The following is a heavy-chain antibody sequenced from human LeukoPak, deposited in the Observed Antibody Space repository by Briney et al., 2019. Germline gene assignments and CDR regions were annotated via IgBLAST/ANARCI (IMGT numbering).Heavy chain of an antibody. V-gene: IGHV3-66*01. Sequence: GGSLRLSCAAFGFTVSSNYMSWVRQAPGKGLEWVSVIYSGGSTYYADSVKGRFTISRDNSKNTLYLQMNSLRAEDTAVYYCARVSGSSWRGTFDYWGQGTLVTVSS. J-gene: IGHJ4*02. CDR2: IYSGGST. CDR3: ARVSGSSWRGTFDY. CDR1: GFTVSSNY. D-gene: IGHD6-13*01.